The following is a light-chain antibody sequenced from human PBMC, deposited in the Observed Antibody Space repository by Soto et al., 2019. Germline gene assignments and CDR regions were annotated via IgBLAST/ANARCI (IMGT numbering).Light chain of an antibody. CDR1: QTVTSNY. CDR2: GAS. J-gene: IGKJ2*01. Sequence: EVVLTQSPGTLSLSPGERATLSCRASQTVTSNYLAWYQQKPGQAPRLLIYGASSRATAIPHRFSGSGSGTDFTLTISRLEPEDFALYYCQQYLSLPVTFGQGTKLEIK. V-gene: IGKV3-20*01. CDR3: QQYLSLPVT.